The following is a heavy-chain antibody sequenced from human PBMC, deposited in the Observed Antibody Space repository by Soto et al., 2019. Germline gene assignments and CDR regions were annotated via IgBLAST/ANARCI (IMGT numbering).Heavy chain of an antibody. CDR2: ISAGSEGA. J-gene: IGHJ4*02. Sequence: EVQLLESGGGLVQPGGALRLSCAASGFTFSSHAMSWVRQAPGKGLEWISSISAGSEGAYYADSGKGRFTISRDNSNNPLYLQMNSLRAEDTAVYYCARDLWWYLHWGQGTLVTVSS. CDR1: GFTFSSHA. CDR3: ARDLWWYLH. V-gene: IGHV3-23*01. D-gene: IGHD2-15*01.